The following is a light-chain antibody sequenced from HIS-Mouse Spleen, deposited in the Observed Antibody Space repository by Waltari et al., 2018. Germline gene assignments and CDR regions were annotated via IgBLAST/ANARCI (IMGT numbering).Light chain of an antibody. J-gene: IGKJ2*01. CDR3: QQYYSTPYT. Sequence: DIVMTQSTDSLAVSLGERATINCKSSQCVLYSPNNKNYLAWYQQNPGQPPKLLIYWASTRESGVPDRFSGSGSGTDFTLTIGSLQAEDVAVYYCQQYYSTPYTFGQGTKLEIK. CDR1: QCVLYSPNNKNY. CDR2: WAS. V-gene: IGKV4-1*01.